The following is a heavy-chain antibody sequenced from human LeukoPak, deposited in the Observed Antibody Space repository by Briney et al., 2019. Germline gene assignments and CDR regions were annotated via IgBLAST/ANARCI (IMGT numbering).Heavy chain of an antibody. Sequence: SETLSLTCTVSGGSISSYYWSWIRQPPGKGLEWIGYIYTSGSTNYNPSLKSRVTISVDTSKNQFSLKLSSVTAADTAVYYCATTTAKGWFDPWGQGTLVTVSS. V-gene: IGHV4-4*09. J-gene: IGHJ5*02. CDR3: ATTTAKGWFDP. D-gene: IGHD4-11*01. CDR2: IYTSGST. CDR1: GGSISSYY.